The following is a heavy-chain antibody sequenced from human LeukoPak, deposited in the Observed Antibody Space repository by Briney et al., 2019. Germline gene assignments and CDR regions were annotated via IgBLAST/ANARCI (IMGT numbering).Heavy chain of an antibody. D-gene: IGHD6-19*01. V-gene: IGHV3-23*01. CDR3: ARQPGIAVTGPRFVYY. CDR2: ISGSGGST. J-gene: IGHJ4*02. Sequence: HAGGSLRLSCAASGFTFSSYAMSWVRQAPGKGLEWVSGISGSGGSTYYADSVKGRFTISRDNSKNTLYLQMNSLRAEDTAVYYCARQPGIAVTGPRFVYYWGQGTLVTVSS. CDR1: GFTFSSYA.